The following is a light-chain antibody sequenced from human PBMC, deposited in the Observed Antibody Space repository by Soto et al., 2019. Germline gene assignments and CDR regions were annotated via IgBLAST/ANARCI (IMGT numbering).Light chain of an antibody. CDR3: SSYAGSNIYV. J-gene: IGLJ7*01. Sequence: QSALTQPPSASGSPGQSVTITCTGTSSDVGAFNYVSWYQQHPGKAPKLMIFEINKRPSWVPDRFSGSKSGNTASLTVSGLQAEDEADYYCSSYAGSNIYVFGGGTQLTVL. CDR2: EIN. V-gene: IGLV2-8*01. CDR1: SSDVGAFNY.